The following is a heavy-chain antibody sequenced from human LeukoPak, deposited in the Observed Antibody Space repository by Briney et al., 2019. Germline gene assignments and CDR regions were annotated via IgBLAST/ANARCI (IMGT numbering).Heavy chain of an antibody. CDR1: GFTFSSYA. J-gene: IGHJ6*02. Sequence: PGGSLRLSCAASGFTFSSYAMHWVRQAPGKGLEWVAVISYDGSNKYYADSVKGRFTISRDNSKNTLYLQMNSLRAEDTAVYYCARGVAGYGMDVWGQGTTVTVSS. D-gene: IGHD3-10*01. V-gene: IGHV3-30-3*01. CDR2: ISYDGSNK. CDR3: ARGVAGYGMDV.